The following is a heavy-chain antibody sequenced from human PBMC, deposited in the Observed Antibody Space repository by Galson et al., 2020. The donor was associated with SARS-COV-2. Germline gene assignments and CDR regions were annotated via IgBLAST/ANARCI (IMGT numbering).Heavy chain of an antibody. Sequence: GGSLRLSCSVSGLTFSNYWMSWVRQAPAKGLEWVANIKQDGSDKYYVAAVRGRFTISRDNAKNSLYLQMNSLRAEDTALYYCRAAGNGFDVWGQGTMVTVSS. J-gene: IGHJ3*01. V-gene: IGHV3-7*01. CDR2: IKQDGSDK. D-gene: IGHD6-13*01. CDR3: RAAGNGFDV. CDR1: GLTFSNYW.